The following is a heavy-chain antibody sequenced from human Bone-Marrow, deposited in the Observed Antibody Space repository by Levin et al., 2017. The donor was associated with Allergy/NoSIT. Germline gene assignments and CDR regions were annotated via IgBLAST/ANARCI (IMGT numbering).Heavy chain of an antibody. CDR2: ISAYNGNT. Sequence: GASVKVSCKASGYTFTSYGISWVRQAPGQGLEWMGWISAYNGNTNYAQKLQGRVTMTTDTSTSTAYMELRSLRSDDTAVYYCARDVRRDGYNLGPYNWFDPWGQGTLVTVSS. J-gene: IGHJ5*02. V-gene: IGHV1-18*01. D-gene: IGHD5-24*01. CDR1: GYTFTSYG. CDR3: ARDVRRDGYNLGPYNWFDP.